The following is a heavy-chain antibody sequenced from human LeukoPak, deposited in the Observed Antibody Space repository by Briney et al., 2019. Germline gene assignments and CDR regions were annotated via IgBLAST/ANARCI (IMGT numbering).Heavy chain of an antibody. CDR3: ARGGGYYAIDY. Sequence: PGGSLRLSCAASGFTFSNYAMTWVRQAPGKGLEWVSVLYSDDTTYYADSVKGRFTISRDNSKNTLYLQMNNLRAEDTAVYYCARGGGYYAIDYWGQGTLVTVSS. V-gene: IGHV3-23*01. CDR2: LYSDDTT. CDR1: GFTFSNYA. J-gene: IGHJ4*02. D-gene: IGHD1-26*01.